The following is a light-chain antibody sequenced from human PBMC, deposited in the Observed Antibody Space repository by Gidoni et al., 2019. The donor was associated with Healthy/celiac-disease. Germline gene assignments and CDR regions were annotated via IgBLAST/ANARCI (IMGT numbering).Light chain of an antibody. CDR2: GAS. J-gene: IGKJ4*01. V-gene: IGKV3-20*01. CDR3: QQYGSSPLT. CDR1: QSVSSSY. Sequence: EIVLTQSPGTLSLSPGERATLSCRDSQSVSSSYLAWYQQKPGQAPRLLIYGASSRATGIPDRFSGSGSVTDFTLTISRLEPEDFAVYYCQQYGSSPLTFGGGTKVEIK.